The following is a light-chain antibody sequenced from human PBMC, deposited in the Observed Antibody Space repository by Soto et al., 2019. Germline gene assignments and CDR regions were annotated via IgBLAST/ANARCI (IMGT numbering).Light chain of an antibody. Sequence: QSALAQPASVSGSPGQSITISCTGSSNDVGRYSYVSWYQQHPGKIPKLIIYDVSLRPSGISDRFSASKSGNTASLTISGLQAEDEADYYCAAYTSDTSRLFGTGTKLTVL. J-gene: IGLJ1*01. CDR2: DVS. V-gene: IGLV2-14*03. CDR3: AAYTSDTSRL. CDR1: SNDVGRYSY.